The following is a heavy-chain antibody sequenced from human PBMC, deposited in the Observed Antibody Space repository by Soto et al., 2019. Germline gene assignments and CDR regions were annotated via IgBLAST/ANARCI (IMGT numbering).Heavy chain of an antibody. D-gene: IGHD4-17*01. J-gene: IGHJ3*02. V-gene: IGHV3-9*01. CDR3: AIDTTKDYGDYVSAFDI. CDR2: ISWNSGSI. CDR1: GFTFDDYA. Sequence: EVQLVESGGGLVQPGRSLRLSCAASGFTFDDYAMHWVRQAPGKGLEWVSGISWNSGSIGYADSVKGRFTISRDNAKNTRYLQMNSLRAEDTALYYCAIDTTKDYGDYVSAFDIWGQGTMVTGSS.